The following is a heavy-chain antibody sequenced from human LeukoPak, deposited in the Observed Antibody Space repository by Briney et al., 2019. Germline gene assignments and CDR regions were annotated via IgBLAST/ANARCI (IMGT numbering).Heavy chain of an antibody. Sequence: ASVKVSCKASGYTFSGYYMHWVRQATGQGLEWMGWMNPNSGNTGYAQKFQGRVTMTRNTSISTAYMELSSLRSEDTAVYYCARELDGGNSGFSTWGQGTMVTVSS. J-gene: IGHJ3*01. D-gene: IGHD5-12*01. V-gene: IGHV1-8*02. CDR3: ARELDGGNSGFST. CDR2: MNPNSGNT. CDR1: GYTFSGYY.